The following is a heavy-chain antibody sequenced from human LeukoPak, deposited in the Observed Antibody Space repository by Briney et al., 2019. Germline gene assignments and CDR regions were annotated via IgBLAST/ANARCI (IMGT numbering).Heavy chain of an antibody. J-gene: IGHJ4*02. CDR1: GFTFSSYW. Sequence: GGSLRLSCAASGFTFSSYWMSWVRQAPGKGLEWVANIKQDGSEKYYVDSVKGRFTISRDNAKNSLYLQMNSLRAEDTAVYYCAREDIPHCSSTSCYHNYFDYWGQGTLVTVSS. D-gene: IGHD2-2*01. CDR3: AREDIPHCSSTSCYHNYFDY. CDR2: IKQDGSEK. V-gene: IGHV3-7*01.